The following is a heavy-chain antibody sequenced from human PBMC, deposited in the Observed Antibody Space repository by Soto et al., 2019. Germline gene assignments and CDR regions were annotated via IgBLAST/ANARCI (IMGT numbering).Heavy chain of an antibody. D-gene: IGHD2-8*01. J-gene: IGHJ6*02. CDR3: ARNPTKGVDYYYGMDV. V-gene: IGHV5-10-1*01. CDR1: GYSFTSYW. CDR2: IDPSDSYT. Sequence: GESLKISCKGSGYSFTSYWISWVRQMPGKGLEWMGRIDPSDSYTNYSPSFQGHVTISADKSISTAYLQWSSLKASDTAMYYCARNPTKGVDYYYGMDVWGQGTTVTVSS.